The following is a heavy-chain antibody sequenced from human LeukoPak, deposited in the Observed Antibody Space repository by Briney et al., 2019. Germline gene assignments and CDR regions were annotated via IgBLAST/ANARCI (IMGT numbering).Heavy chain of an antibody. Sequence: SETLSLTCTVSGGSISSHYWSWIRQPPGKGLEGIGYIYYSGSTNYNPSLKSRVTISVDTSKNQFSLKLSSVTAADTAVYYCAIYSGSYFGAFDIWGQGTMVTVCS. CDR2: IYYSGST. J-gene: IGHJ3*02. CDR1: GGSISSHY. V-gene: IGHV4-59*11. CDR3: AIYSGSYFGAFDI. D-gene: IGHD1-26*01.